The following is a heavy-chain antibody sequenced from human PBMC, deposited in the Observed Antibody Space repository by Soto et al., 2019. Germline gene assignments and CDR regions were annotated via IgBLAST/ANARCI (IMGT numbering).Heavy chain of an antibody. CDR1: GDSVSTNSAA. V-gene: IGHV6-1*01. Sequence: QTLSLTCAVSGDSVSTNSAAWNCIRQSPSRGLDWLGRTYYRSKWYNDYAVSVKSRININADTSKNQISLQLNSVTPEDTAVYYCARAGPDYYYYGLDVWGQGTTVTVSS. J-gene: IGHJ6*02. CDR3: ARAGPDYYYYGLDV. CDR2: TYYRSKWYN. D-gene: IGHD3-10*01.